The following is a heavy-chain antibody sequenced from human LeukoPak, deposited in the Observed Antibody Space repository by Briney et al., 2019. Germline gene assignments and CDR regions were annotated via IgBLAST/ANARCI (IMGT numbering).Heavy chain of an antibody. CDR3: AKGSGSSSIDY. V-gene: IGHV3-30*02. Sequence: PGGSLRLSCAASGFTFSSYGMYRVRQAPGKGLEWVAFIWYDGSNKYYADSVKGRFTISRDNSKNTLYLQMNSLRAEDTAVYYCAKGSGSSSIDYWGQGTLVTVSS. CDR2: IWYDGSNK. CDR1: GFTFSSYG. J-gene: IGHJ4*02. D-gene: IGHD6-13*01.